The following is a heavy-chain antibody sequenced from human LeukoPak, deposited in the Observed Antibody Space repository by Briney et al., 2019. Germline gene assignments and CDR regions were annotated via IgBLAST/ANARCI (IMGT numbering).Heavy chain of an antibody. Sequence: SETLSLTCAVSGYSISSGYYWGWIRQPPGQGLEWIGSIYHSGSTYYNPSLKSRVTISVDTSKNQFSLKLSSVTAADTAVYYCASQTYYDFWSGYYMEFDYWGQGTLVTVSS. CDR3: ASQTYYDFWSGYYMEFDY. D-gene: IGHD3-3*01. CDR1: GYSISSGYY. J-gene: IGHJ4*02. V-gene: IGHV4-38-2*01. CDR2: IYHSGST.